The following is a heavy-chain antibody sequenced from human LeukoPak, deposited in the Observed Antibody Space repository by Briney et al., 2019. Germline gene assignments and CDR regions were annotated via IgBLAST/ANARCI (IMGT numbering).Heavy chain of an antibody. D-gene: IGHD5-18*01. CDR2: IYYSGST. Sequence: SETLSLTCTVSGGSISSYYWSWIRQPPGKGLEWIGYIYYSGSTNYNPSLKSRVTISVDTSKNQFSLKLSSVTAADTAVYYCARIGETAMECYYYYMDVWGKGTTVTVSS. CDR3: ARIGETAMECYYYYMDV. CDR1: GGSISSYY. V-gene: IGHV4-59*01. J-gene: IGHJ6*03.